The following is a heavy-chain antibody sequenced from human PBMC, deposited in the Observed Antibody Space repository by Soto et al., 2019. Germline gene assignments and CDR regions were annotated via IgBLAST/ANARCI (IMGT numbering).Heavy chain of an antibody. CDR2: ISTYSGDT. D-gene: IGHD5-12*01. V-gene: IGHV1-18*01. J-gene: IGHJ5*02. CDR3: ARHHGPTTSENWFEP. CDR1: GYTFFTYD. Sequence: QVPLVQSGVEVKTPGASVKVSCRASGYTFFTYDISWVRQAPGQGLEWMGWISTYSGDTKYAQKIQGRVTMTTVTSTTAAYLELRSLRSDDASVYYCARHHGPTTSENWFEPWGQGTLVTVSS.